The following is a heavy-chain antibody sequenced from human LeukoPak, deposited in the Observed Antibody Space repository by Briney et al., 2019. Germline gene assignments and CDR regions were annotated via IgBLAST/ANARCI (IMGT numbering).Heavy chain of an antibody. CDR1: GYTFTSYD. Sequence: GASVKVSCKASGYTFTSYDINWVRQATGQGLEWMGWMNPNSGNTGYAQKFQGRVTMTRNTSISTAYMEMSSLRSEDTAVYYCARGRWGSSSWYVYYYYYYMDVWGKGTTVTVSS. J-gene: IGHJ6*03. CDR3: ARGRWGSSSWYVYYYYYYMDV. V-gene: IGHV1-8*01. CDR2: MNPNSGNT. D-gene: IGHD6-13*01.